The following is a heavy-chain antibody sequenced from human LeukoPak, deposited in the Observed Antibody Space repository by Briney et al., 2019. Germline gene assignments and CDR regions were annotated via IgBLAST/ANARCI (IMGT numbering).Heavy chain of an antibody. Sequence: PGGSLRLPCAASGFTFSSYAMSWVRQAPGKGLEWVSAISGSGGSTYYADSVKGRFTISRDNSKNTLYLQMNSLRAEDTAVYYCARVPIGSVVPAATLDYYYYYMDVWGKGTTVTVSS. J-gene: IGHJ6*03. D-gene: IGHD2-2*01. CDR1: GFTFSSYA. V-gene: IGHV3-23*01. CDR3: ARVPIGSVVPAATLDYYYYYMDV. CDR2: ISGSGGST.